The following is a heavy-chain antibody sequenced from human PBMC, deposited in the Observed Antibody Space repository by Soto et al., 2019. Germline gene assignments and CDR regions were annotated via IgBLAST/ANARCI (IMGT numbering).Heavy chain of an antibody. CDR2: ISYDGSNK. Sequence: QVQLVESGGGVVQPGRSLRLSCAASGFTFSSYGMHWVRQAPGKGLEWVAVISYDGSNKYYADSVKGRFTISRDNSKNTLYLQMNSLRAEDTAVYYCAKDRSPLVFTPPAVWGQGTTVTVSS. J-gene: IGHJ6*02. D-gene: IGHD1-26*01. CDR1: GFTFSSYG. V-gene: IGHV3-30*18. CDR3: AKDRSPLVFTPPAV.